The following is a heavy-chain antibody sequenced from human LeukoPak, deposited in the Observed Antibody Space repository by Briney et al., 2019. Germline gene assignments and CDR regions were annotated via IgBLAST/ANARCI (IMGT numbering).Heavy chain of an antibody. J-gene: IGHJ3*02. Sequence: PGGSLRLSCAASGFIFSSYWMSWVRQAPGKGLEWVANIKQDGSEKNYVDSVKGRFTISRDNAKNSLYLQMDSLRAEDTAVYYCAREKTTVTTRHALDIWSQGTMVTVSS. CDR3: AREKTTVTTRHALDI. D-gene: IGHD4-17*01. CDR2: IKQDGSEK. V-gene: IGHV3-7*05. CDR1: GFIFSSYW.